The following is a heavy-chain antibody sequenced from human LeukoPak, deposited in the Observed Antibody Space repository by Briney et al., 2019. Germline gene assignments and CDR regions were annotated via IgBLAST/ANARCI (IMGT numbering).Heavy chain of an antibody. Sequence: GRSLRLSCAASGFTFSIYGMHWVRQAPGKGLEWVAVISYDGSNKYYADSVKGRFTISRDNSKNTLYLQMNSLRAEDTAVYYCAKAEYSSGAGGDYWGQGTLVTVSS. CDR3: AKAEYSSGAGGDY. J-gene: IGHJ4*02. D-gene: IGHD6-19*01. CDR2: ISYDGSNK. CDR1: GFTFSIYG. V-gene: IGHV3-30*18.